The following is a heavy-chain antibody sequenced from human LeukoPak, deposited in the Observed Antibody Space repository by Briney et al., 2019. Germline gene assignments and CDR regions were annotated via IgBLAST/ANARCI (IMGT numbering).Heavy chain of an antibody. CDR3: ARDGHCSSTSCYRTYFDY. Sequence: PGGSLRLSCAASGFTFSNYGMSWVRQAPGKGLEWVSGISGSGGSTYYADSVKGRFTISRDNSKNTLYLQMNSLRAEDTAVYYCARDGHCSSTSCYRTYFDYWGQGTLVTVSS. CDR2: ISGSGGST. D-gene: IGHD2-2*01. J-gene: IGHJ4*02. V-gene: IGHV3-23*01. CDR1: GFTFSNYG.